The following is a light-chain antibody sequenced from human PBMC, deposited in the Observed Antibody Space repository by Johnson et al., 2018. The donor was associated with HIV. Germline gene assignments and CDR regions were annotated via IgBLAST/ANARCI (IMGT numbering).Light chain of an antibody. CDR2: EDN. J-gene: IGLJ1*01. CDR3: GIWDASLSPLYF. Sequence: QSVLTQPPSVSAAQGQRVNISCSGNISNIESYFVSWYQQLPGAAPTLLIYEDNKRPSGIPDRFSGSKSGATATLGITGLQTGDEADYYCGIWDASLSPLYFFGSGTTITVL. V-gene: IGLV1-51*02. CDR1: ISNIESYF.